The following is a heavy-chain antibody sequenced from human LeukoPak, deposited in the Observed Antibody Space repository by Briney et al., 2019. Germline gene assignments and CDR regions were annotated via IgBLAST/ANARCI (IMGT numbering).Heavy chain of an antibody. J-gene: IGHJ4*02. D-gene: IGHD3-10*01. CDR3: ARSPRPGLLWFGELDY. CDR2: INPNSGGT. V-gene: IGHV1-2*02. CDR1: GYTFTGYY. Sequence: ASVKVSCKASGYTFTGYYMYWVRQAPGQGLEWMGWINPNSGGTNYAQKFQGRVTMTRDTSISTAYMELSRLRSDDTAVYYCARSPRPGLLWFGELDYWGQGTLVTVSS.